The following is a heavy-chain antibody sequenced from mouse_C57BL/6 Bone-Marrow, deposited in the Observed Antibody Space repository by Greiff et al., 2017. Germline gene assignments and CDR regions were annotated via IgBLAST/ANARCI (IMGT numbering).Heavy chain of an antibody. Sequence: QVQLQQSGAELARPGASVKLSCKASGYTFTSYGISWVKQRTGQGLEWIGEIYPRSGNTYYNEKFKGKATLTADKSSITAYMELRSLTSEDSAVYFCARRVTYYDYLYYAMDYWGQGTSVTVSS. V-gene: IGHV1-81*01. CDR2: IYPRSGNT. CDR3: ARRVTYYDYLYYAMDY. D-gene: IGHD2-4*01. CDR1: GYTFTSYG. J-gene: IGHJ4*01.